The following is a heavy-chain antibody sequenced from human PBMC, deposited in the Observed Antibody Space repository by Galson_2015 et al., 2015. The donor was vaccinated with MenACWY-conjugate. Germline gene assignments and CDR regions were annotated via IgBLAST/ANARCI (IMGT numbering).Heavy chain of an antibody. CDR2: ISDSGAAT. CDR1: GFTFRQHG. J-gene: IGHJ6*03. Sequence: SLRLPCAVSGFTFRQHGMSWVRQAPGTGLEGGAIISDSGAATHYIDSVKGRFTISRDNSKNTLYLQMSRLRAEDTALNYCAKDVYMHVWGKGTTVAVSS. V-gene: IGHV3-23*01. CDR3: AKDVYMHV.